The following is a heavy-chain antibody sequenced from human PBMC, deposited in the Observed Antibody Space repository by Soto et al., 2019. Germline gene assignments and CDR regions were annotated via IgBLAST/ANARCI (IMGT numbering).Heavy chain of an antibody. CDR3: ASDIAGYCTTTTCYVGVGTAFEY. J-gene: IGHJ4*02. CDR2: IISIFGTP. D-gene: IGHD2-2*01. V-gene: IGHV1-69*06. Sequence: SVKISCKASGDTFSTYAFTWVRQAPGQGLEWMGAIISIFGTPTYAQKFQGRVTTTADKSTTSAYMELSSLRSEDTAVYYCASDIAGYCTTTTCYVGVGTAFEYWGKGTQVTVSS. CDR1: GDTFSTYA.